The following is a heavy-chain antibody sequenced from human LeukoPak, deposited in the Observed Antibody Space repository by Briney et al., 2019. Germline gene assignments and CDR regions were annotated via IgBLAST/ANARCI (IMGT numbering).Heavy chain of an antibody. Sequence: AASVKVSCKSSGYTLTSYYIHWVRQAPGQGLEWMGIINPSGGSTRYAQNFQGRVTMTRDTSTSTVYMELSSLRSEDTAVYYCARGRIRGYMAGWGKGTTVTVSS. CDR2: INPSGGST. CDR3: ARGRIRGYMAG. CDR1: GYTLTSYY. V-gene: IGHV1-46*01. D-gene: IGHD3-10*01. J-gene: IGHJ6*03.